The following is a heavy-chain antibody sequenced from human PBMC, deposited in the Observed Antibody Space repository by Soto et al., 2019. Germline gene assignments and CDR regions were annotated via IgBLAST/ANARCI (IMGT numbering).Heavy chain of an antibody. D-gene: IGHD4-17*01. J-gene: IGHJ4*02. V-gene: IGHV3-23*01. Sequence: PGGSLRLSCAASGFTFSNYAMTWARQAPGKGLEWVSSLLRSGSTTYYADSVKGRFTISSDKSANSLYLQMDSLRAEDTAVYYCAKDAVSGDGIWLLDSWGQGTVATVSS. CDR2: LLRSGSTT. CDR3: AKDAVSGDGIWLLDS. CDR1: GFTFSNYA.